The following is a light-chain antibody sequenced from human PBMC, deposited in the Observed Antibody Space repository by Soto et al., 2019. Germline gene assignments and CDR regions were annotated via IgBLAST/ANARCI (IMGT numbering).Light chain of an antibody. CDR3: QHYDNLPYT. J-gene: IGKJ2*01. V-gene: IGKV1-33*01. CDR2: DIS. CDR1: QDISTY. Sequence: DIQMTQSPSSLSASVGDRVTITCQASQDISTYLNWFQVKPGRAPKLLIYDISKLETGVPSRFSGSGSVTDFTFTISSLQPEDIATYYCQHYDNLPYTFGQGTKLEIK.